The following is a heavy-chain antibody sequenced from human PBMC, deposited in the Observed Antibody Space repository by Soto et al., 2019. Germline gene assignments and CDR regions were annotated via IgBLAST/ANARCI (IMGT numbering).Heavy chain of an antibody. CDR2: ISGTSGSI. CDR1: GFTFSTYS. Sequence: GGSLRLSCAASGFTFSTYSMTWVRRAPGKGLEWVSYISGTSGSIYYADSAKGRFTISRDNAKNSLYLQMNSLTDDDTAVYYFAKGSGGYRPYYFDFWGQGTPVTVSS. CDR3: AKGSGGYRPYYFDF. D-gene: IGHD3-22*01. J-gene: IGHJ4*02. V-gene: IGHV3-48*02.